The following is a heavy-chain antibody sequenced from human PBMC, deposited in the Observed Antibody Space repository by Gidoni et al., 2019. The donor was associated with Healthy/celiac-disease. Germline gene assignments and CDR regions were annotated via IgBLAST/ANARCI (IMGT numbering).Heavy chain of an antibody. Sequence: QVQLVESGGGVVQPGRSLRLSCAASGFTFSSYGMHWVRQAPGKGLEWVAVIWYDGSNKYYADSVKGRFTISRDNSKNTLYLQMNSLRAEDTAVYYCARDNAVYGSGSYWGSYWGQGTLVTVSS. CDR3: ARDNAVYGSGSYWGSY. CDR1: GFTFSSYG. J-gene: IGHJ4*02. D-gene: IGHD3-10*01. CDR2: IWYDGSNK. V-gene: IGHV3-33*01.